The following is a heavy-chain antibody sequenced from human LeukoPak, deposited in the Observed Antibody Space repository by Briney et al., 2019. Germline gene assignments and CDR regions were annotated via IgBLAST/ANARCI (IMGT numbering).Heavy chain of an antibody. V-gene: IGHV3-49*04. D-gene: IGHD5-18*01. Sequence: FLRLSCTTSGFNFGDPAMTWVRQAPGKGLEWGGFIRSKAYRGTTEYAPSVKGRFTISRDDSKSVVYLQMNSLKSEDTAVYYCSRGPIQLWVHNGVDVWGQGTTVTVSS. CDR3: SRGPIQLWVHNGVDV. J-gene: IGHJ6*02. CDR2: IRSKAYRGTT. CDR1: GFNFGDPA.